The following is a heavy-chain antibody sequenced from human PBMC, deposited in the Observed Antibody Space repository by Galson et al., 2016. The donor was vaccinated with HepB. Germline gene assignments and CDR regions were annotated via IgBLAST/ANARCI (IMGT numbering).Heavy chain of an antibody. J-gene: IGHJ6*02. V-gene: IGHV3-74*01. Sequence: SLRLSCAASGFSFSSNSIHWVRQAPGKGLVWVSRISIDGSNTGYADFAKCRFTISRDNAQKTVCLQMNSLRAEDTALYYCAKDTGPGPTLGGIPYGMDVWGQGTTVTVSS. D-gene: IGHD1-14*01. CDR2: ISIDGSNT. CDR1: GFSFSSNS. CDR3: AKDTGPGPTLGGIPYGMDV.